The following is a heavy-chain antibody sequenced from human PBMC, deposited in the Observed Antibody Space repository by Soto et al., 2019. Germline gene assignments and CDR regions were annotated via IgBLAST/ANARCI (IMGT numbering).Heavy chain of an antibody. Sequence: SETLSLTCAVYVGSFSGYYWTWIRQPPGTGLEWIGEINHSGSTNYNPSLKSRVTISVDTSKNQFSLKLSSVTAAGTAVYFCARRHGLDIDADYWGQGILVTVSS. D-gene: IGHD3-9*01. CDR2: INHSGST. CDR1: VGSFSGYY. CDR3: ARRHGLDIDADY. V-gene: IGHV4-34*01. J-gene: IGHJ4*02.